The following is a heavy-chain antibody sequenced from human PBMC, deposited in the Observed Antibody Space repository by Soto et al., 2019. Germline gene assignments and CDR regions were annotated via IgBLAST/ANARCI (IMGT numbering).Heavy chain of an antibody. CDR3: ALSSGKLLWFGEPFSGSGLDP. J-gene: IGHJ5*02. V-gene: IGHV4-39*01. CDR2: IYYTGST. CDR1: GVSITSGTYY. D-gene: IGHD3-10*01. Sequence: RSLTCTVSGVSITSGTYYWGWIRQPPGKGLEWIGTIYYTGSTYYDPSLKSRVTISVDTSKNQFSLKLTSVTAADTAVYYCALSSGKLLWFGEPFSGSGLDPWGQGTLVTVYS.